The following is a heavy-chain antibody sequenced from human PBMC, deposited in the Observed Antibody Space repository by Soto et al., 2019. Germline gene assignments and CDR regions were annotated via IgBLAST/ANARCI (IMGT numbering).Heavy chain of an antibody. J-gene: IGHJ3*02. D-gene: IGHD4-17*01. Sequence: GGSLRLSCAASGFTFSSYGMHWVRQAPGKGLEWVAVIWYDGSNKYYADSVKGRFTISRDNSKNTLYLQMNSLRAEDTAVYYCARDYGGNSCAFDIWGQGTMVTVSS. CDR3: ARDYGGNSCAFDI. CDR1: GFTFSSYG. V-gene: IGHV3-33*01. CDR2: IWYDGSNK.